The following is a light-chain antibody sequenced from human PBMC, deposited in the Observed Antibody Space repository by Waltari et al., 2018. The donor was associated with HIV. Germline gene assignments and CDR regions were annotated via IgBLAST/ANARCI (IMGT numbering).Light chain of an antibody. CDR2: QDS. J-gene: IGLJ2*01. V-gene: IGLV3-1*01. CDR3: QAWDSSVV. CDR1: KLGDKY. Sequence: LTQPPSVSVSPGQTASITCSGDKLGDKYACWYQQKPGQSPVLVIYQDSKRPSVIPERFSGSNSGNTATLTISGTQAMDEADYYCQAWDSSVVFGGGTKLTVL.